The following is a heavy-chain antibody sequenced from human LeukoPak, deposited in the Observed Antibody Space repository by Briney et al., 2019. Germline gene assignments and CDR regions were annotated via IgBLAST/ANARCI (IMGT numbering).Heavy chain of an antibody. J-gene: IGHJ4*02. CDR2: ISSSGSTI. CDR1: GFTSSDYY. D-gene: IGHD3-10*01. V-gene: IGHV3-11*01. Sequence: GGSLRLSCAGSGFTSSDYYMSWIGQAPGKGLEWVSYISSSGSTIYYADSVKGRFTISGDNAKNSLYLQMNSLRAEDTAMYYCASTPQYYYASGSYPFDYWGQGTLVTVSS. CDR3: ASTPQYYYASGSYPFDY.